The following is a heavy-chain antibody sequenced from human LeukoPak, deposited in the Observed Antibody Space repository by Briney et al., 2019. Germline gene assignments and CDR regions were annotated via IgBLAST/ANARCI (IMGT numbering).Heavy chain of an antibody. J-gene: IGHJ6*03. Sequence: PSETLSLTCAVSGGSISSSNWWSWVRQPPGKGLEWIGEIYHSGSTNYNPSLKSRVTMSVDTSKNQFSLKLSSVTAADTAVYYCARARGYSYGYDYYYYMDVWGKGTTVTISS. CDR2: IYHSGST. V-gene: IGHV4-4*02. D-gene: IGHD5-18*01. CDR1: GGSISSSNW. CDR3: ARARGYSYGYDYYYYMDV.